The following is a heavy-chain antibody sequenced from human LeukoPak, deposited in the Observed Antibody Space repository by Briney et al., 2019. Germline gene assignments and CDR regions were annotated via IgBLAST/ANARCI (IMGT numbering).Heavy chain of an antibody. Sequence: SETLSLTCTVSGGSISSYYWSWIRQPPGKGLEWIGYIYYSGSTNYNPSLKSRVTISVDTSKNQFSLKLSSVTAADTAVYYCARVDSSSWYVDYWGQGTLVTVSS. V-gene: IGHV4-59*01. CDR3: ARVDSSSWYVDY. CDR1: GGSISSYY. J-gene: IGHJ4*02. CDR2: IYYSGST. D-gene: IGHD6-13*01.